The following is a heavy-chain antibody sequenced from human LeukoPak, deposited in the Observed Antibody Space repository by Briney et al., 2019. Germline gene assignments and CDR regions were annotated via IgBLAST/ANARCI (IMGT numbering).Heavy chain of an antibody. CDR1: GYSFTSYW. D-gene: IGHD3-16*01. V-gene: IGHV5-51*01. CDR2: IYPGDSDT. CDR3: ARRDVRGWLGDFDH. Sequence: GESLKISFKGSGYSFTSYWIGWVRQMPGKGLEWMGIIYPGDSDTRYSPSFQGQVTISVDKSISTAYLQWSSLKASDTAMYYCARRDVRGWLGDFDHWGQGTLVPVSS. J-gene: IGHJ4*02.